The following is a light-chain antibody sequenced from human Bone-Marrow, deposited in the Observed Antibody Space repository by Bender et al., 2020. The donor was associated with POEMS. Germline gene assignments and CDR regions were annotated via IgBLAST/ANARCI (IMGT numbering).Light chain of an antibody. Sequence: QSVLTQPPSASGTPGQSVIISCSGTDSNFGGNNVNWYQHLPGTAPRLVVYSNYQRPSGVPARFSGSKSGTSASLAISDIQSEDEGDYYCTSYTNSNTYVFGTVTKVTVL. V-gene: IGLV1-44*01. CDR2: SNY. CDR1: DSNFGGNN. CDR3: TSYTNSNTYV. J-gene: IGLJ1*01.